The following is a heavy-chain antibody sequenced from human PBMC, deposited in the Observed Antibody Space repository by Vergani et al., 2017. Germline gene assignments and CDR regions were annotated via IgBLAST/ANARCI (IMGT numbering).Heavy chain of an antibody. CDR3: ARGRRDFGAMPRGYFDY. CDR2: ISGSGGST. Sequence: EVQLVESGGGLVQPGGSLRLSCAASGFTFSSYAMSWVRQAPGKGLEWVSAISGSGGSTYYADSVKGRFTISRDNSKNTLYLQMNSLRAEDTAVYYCARGRRDFGAMPRGYFDYWGQGTLVTVSS. J-gene: IGHJ4*02. V-gene: IGHV3-23*04. D-gene: IGHD2-2*01. CDR1: GFTFSSYA.